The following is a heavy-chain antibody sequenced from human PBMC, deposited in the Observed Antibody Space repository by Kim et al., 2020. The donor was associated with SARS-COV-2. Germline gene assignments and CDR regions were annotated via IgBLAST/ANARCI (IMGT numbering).Heavy chain of an antibody. D-gene: IGHD1-1*01. CDR1: GFSLSTSGEG. Sequence: SGPTLVKPTQTLTLTCTFSGFSLSTSGEGVGWIRQPPGKTLEWLAIIYWNDDQWYRPSLKSRLTITKDTSKKQVLLSISDMDPVDTATYYCLHTGRLDYWGQGTLVSVSS. V-gene: IGHV2-5*01. CDR2: IYWNDDQ. J-gene: IGHJ4*02. CDR3: LHTGRLDY.